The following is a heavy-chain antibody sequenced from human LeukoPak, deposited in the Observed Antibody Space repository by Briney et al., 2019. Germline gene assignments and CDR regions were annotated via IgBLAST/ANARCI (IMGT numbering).Heavy chain of an antibody. CDR2: IGADGVTT. J-gene: IGHJ5*02. V-gene: IGHV3-23*01. CDR3: AKTWFGDLEIRFDP. D-gene: IGHD3-10*01. CDR1: GFTFTSFP. Sequence: PGGSLRLSCAASGFTFTSFPMSWVRRAPRKGLELLSLIGADGVTTYYAVSVKGRFTISRDNSNNTLYLQMNSLRAGDTAVYYCAKTWFGDLEIRFDPWGQGTLVTVSS.